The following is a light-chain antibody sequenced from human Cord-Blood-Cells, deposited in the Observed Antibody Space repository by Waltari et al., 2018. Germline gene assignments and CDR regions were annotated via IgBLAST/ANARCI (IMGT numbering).Light chain of an antibody. Sequence: EIVLTQSPGTLSLSPGERATLSCRASQSVSSSYLAWYQQKPGQAPRLLIYGASSRATGIPDRFSGSVSGTDFTLTISRLEPEDVAVYYCQQYGSSPFTFGPGTKVDIK. V-gene: IGKV3-20*01. CDR2: GAS. CDR1: QSVSSSY. CDR3: QQYGSSPFT. J-gene: IGKJ3*01.